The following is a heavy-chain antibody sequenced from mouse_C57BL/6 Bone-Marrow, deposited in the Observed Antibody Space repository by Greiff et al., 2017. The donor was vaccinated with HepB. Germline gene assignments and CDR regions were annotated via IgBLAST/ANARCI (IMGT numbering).Heavy chain of an antibody. J-gene: IGHJ4*01. CDR2: IRNKANGYTT. CDR3: ARIYGSSYFSYAMDY. Sequence: EVKLMESGGGLVQPGGSLSLSCAASGFTFTDYYMSWVRQPPGKALEWLGFIRNKANGYTTEYSASVKGRFTISRDNSQSILYLQMNALRAEDSATYYCARIYGSSYFSYAMDYWGQGTSVTVSS. D-gene: IGHD1-1*01. CDR1: GFTFTDYY. V-gene: IGHV7-3*01.